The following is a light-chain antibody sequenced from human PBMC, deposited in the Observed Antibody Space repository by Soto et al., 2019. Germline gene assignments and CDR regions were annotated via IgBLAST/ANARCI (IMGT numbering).Light chain of an antibody. CDR1: SSDVGYYNH. J-gene: IGLJ3*02. V-gene: IGLV2-8*01. CDR2: EVT. CDR3: SSYAGSNNLP. Sequence: QSALTQPASVSGSPGQSITISCTGTSSDVGYYNHVSWYQQHPGKAPKLMIYEVTKRPSGVPDRFSGSKSGNTASLTVSGLQAEDEADYYCSSYAGSNNLPFGGGTKLTVL.